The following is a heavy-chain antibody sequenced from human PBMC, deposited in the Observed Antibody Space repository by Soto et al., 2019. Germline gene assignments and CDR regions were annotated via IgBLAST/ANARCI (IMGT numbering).Heavy chain of an antibody. CDR2: IYTSGST. Sequence: SETLSLTCTVSGGSISSYYWSWIRQPAGKGLEWIGRIYTSGSTNYNPSLKSRVTISVDTSKNQFSLKLSSVTAADTAVYYCARGLGLTYYYGSGSHYNWFDPWGQGTLVTVSS. V-gene: IGHV4-4*07. J-gene: IGHJ5*02. D-gene: IGHD3-10*01. CDR3: ARGLGLTYYYGSGSHYNWFDP. CDR1: GGSISSYY.